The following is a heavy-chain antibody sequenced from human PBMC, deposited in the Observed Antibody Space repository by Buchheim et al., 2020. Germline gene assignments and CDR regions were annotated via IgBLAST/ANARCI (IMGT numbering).Heavy chain of an antibody. J-gene: IGHJ4*02. V-gene: IGHV1-46*03. Sequence: QVQLVQSGAEVKKPGASVKVSCKASGYTFTSYYMHWVRQDPGQGLEWMGIINPSGGSTSYAQKFQGRVTTTWDTSTSTVYMELSSLRSEDTAVYYCARERARVNPWNYFDYWGQGTL. CDR1: GYTFTSYY. CDR2: INPSGGST. CDR3: ARERARVNPWNYFDY. D-gene: IGHD1-1*01.